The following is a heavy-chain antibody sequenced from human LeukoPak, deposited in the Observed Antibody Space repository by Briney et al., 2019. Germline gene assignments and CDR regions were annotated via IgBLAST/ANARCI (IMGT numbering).Heavy chain of an antibody. CDR1: GYTFTSYW. CDR3: ARHIGVAGTDWFDP. V-gene: IGHV5-51*01. CDR2: IYPIDSET. Sequence: GESLKISCKGFGYTFTSYWIAWVRQMPGKGLEWMGIIYPIDSETRYSPSFQGQVTFSADRSINTAYLQWNSLKASDTAMHYCARHIGVAGTDWFDPWGQGTLVTVSS. J-gene: IGHJ5*02. D-gene: IGHD6-19*01.